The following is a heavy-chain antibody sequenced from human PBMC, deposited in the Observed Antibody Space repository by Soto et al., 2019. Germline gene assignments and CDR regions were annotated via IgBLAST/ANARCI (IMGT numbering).Heavy chain of an antibody. CDR2: IDPSDSYT. Sequence: EVQLVQSGAEVKKPGESLRISCKGSGYSFTSYWISWVRQMPGKGLEWMGRIDPSDSYTNYSPSFQGHVTISADKSISTAYLQWSSLKASDTAMYYCARQSGYDSSGYYAWFDPWGQGTLVTVSS. J-gene: IGHJ5*02. D-gene: IGHD3-22*01. CDR3: ARQSGYDSSGYYAWFDP. V-gene: IGHV5-10-1*03. CDR1: GYSFTSYW.